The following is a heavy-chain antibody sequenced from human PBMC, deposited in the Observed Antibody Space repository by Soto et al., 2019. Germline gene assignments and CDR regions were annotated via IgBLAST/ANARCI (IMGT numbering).Heavy chain of an antibody. J-gene: IGHJ6*02. CDR1: GYTFTEYY. CDR3: ARRLGGGGDYFYGMDV. D-gene: IGHD3-10*01. V-gene: IGHV1-2*02. Sequence: QVQLVQSGAEVQKPGASVKVSCKTSGYTFTEYYIHWMRQVPGQGPEWMGWINPNSGGTKYAKKLQGGISMTSDTSPRTSIRELARLRSDDTAVYYCARRLGGGGDYFYGMDVWGQGTAVIVSS. CDR2: INPNSGGT.